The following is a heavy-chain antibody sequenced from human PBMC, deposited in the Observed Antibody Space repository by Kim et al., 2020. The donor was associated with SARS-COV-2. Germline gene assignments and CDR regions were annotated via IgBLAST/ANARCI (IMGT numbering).Heavy chain of an antibody. CDR2: INPNSGGP. CDR1: GYTFTGYY. D-gene: IGHD6-6*01. V-gene: IGHV1-2*02. Sequence: ASVKVSCKASGYTFTGYYMHWVRQAPGQGLEWMGWINPNSGGPNYAQKFQGRVTMTRDTSISTAYMELSRLRSDDTAGYYCARAGGIAARRGNWFDPWGQGTLVTVSS. CDR3: ARAGGIAARRGNWFDP. J-gene: IGHJ5*02.